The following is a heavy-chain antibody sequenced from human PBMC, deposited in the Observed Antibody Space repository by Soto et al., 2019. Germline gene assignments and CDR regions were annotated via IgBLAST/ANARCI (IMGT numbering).Heavy chain of an antibody. J-gene: IGHJ4*02. Sequence: QVQLEESGGGVVQPGRSLRLSCAASGFAFNNYGMYWVRQAPSKGLEWVAIIWHDGSNKYYADSVKGRFTISRDNSKNTLYLQMNSLRAEDTAVYYCARDKAYSKDYWGQGTLVTVPS. V-gene: IGHV3-33*01. CDR3: ARDKAYSKDY. D-gene: IGHD4-4*01. CDR1: GFAFNNYG. CDR2: IWHDGSNK.